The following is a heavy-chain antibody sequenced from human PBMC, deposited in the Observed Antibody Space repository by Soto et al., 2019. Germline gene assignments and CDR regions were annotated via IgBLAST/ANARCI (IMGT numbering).Heavy chain of an antibody. CDR2: ISPYNGNT. D-gene: IGHD6-19*01. CDR3: TRGLSRYSSTSIPNY. CDR1: VYTFTSYG. Sequence: QVQLVQSGTEVKQPGASVKVSCKASVYTFTSYGITWVRQAPGQGLEWMGWISPYNGNTNYAQKGQDRVTMTTDTSTSTAYMELRSLRSDDTAVYYCTRGLSRYSSTSIPNYWGQGTLVTVSS. V-gene: IGHV1-18*01. J-gene: IGHJ4*02.